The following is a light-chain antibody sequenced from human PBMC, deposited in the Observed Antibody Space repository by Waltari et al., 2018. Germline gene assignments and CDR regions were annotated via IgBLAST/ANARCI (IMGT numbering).Light chain of an antibody. CDR1: NSDVGNYNL. Sequence: QSALTQHASVSGSPGQSITISCTGINSDVGNYNLVSWYQHHPGKAPKVMIYEVTKRHSGVSNRFSGSKSGNTASLTISGLQAEDEADYYCCSYAGSTTSVMFGGGTKLTVL. CDR2: EVT. V-gene: IGLV2-23*02. CDR3: CSYAGSTTSVM. J-gene: IGLJ3*02.